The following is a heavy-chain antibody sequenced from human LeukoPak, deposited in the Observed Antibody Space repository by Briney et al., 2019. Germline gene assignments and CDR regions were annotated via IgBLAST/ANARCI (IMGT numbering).Heavy chain of an antibody. D-gene: IGHD2-8*01. CDR1: GGSISSGGYY. Sequence: PSETLSLTCTVSGGSISSGGYYWSWIRQHPGKGLEWIGYIYYSGSTYYNPSLKSRVTISVDTSKNQFSLKLSSVTAADTAVYYCARQSRDIVLMVTDWFDPWGQGTLVTVSS. V-gene: IGHV4-39*01. J-gene: IGHJ5*02. CDR2: IYYSGST. CDR3: ARQSRDIVLMVTDWFDP.